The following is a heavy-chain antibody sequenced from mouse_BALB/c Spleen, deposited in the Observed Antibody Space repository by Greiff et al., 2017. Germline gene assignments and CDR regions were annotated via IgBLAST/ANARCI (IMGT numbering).Heavy chain of an antibody. V-gene: IGHV5-6-5*01. J-gene: IGHJ2*01. CDR2: ISSGGST. CDR3: ARGQYGNYVGYFDY. CDR1: GFTFSSYA. D-gene: IGHD2-10*02. Sequence: EVQLVESGGGLVKPGGSLKLSCAASGFTFSSYAMSWVRQTPEKRLEWVASISSGGSTYYPDSVKGRFTISRDNARNILYLQMSSLRSEDTAMYYCARGQYGNYVGYFDYWGQGTTLTVSS.